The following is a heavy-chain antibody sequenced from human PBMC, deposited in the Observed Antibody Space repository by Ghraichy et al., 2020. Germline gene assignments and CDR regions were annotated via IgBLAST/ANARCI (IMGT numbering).Heavy chain of an antibody. D-gene: IGHD2-15*01. CDR3: ASVGYCRHNKCFDYGMDV. V-gene: IGHV3-11*06. CDR1: GFTFSDYY. Sequence: GGSLRLSCAASGFTFSDYYMSWIRQAPGKGLEWVSYISGSTSYINYAESVKGRFTISRDNSKNSLYLQMNSLRAEDTAVYYCASVGYCRHNKCFDYGMDVWGQGTTVTVSS. J-gene: IGHJ6*02. CDR2: ISGSTSYI.